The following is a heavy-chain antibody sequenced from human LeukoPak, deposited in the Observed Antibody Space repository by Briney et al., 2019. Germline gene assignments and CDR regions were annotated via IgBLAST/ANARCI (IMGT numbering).Heavy chain of an antibody. Sequence: SETLSLTCAVYGGSFSGYYWSWIRQPPGKGLKWIGEINHSGSTNYNPSPKSRVTISVDTSKNQFSLKLSSVTAADTAVYYCARGVRYGSGYYYFDYWGQGTLVTVSS. CDR3: ARGVRYGSGYYYFDY. CDR1: GGSFSGYY. J-gene: IGHJ4*02. V-gene: IGHV4-34*01. CDR2: INHSGST. D-gene: IGHD3-22*01.